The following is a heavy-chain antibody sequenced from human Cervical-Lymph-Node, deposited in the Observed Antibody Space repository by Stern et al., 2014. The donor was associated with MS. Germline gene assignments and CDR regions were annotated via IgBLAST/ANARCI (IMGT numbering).Heavy chain of an antibody. D-gene: IGHD3-10*01. CDR2: TIPILGTA. V-gene: IGHV1-69*01. CDR3: ARAASTTSSYNF. J-gene: IGHJ4*02. Sequence: QVQLVQSGAEVKKPGSSVKVSCQASGGSFINNVISWVRQAPGQGLEWMGGTIPILGTALYAQKFRGRVTITADESTRTAYMELSSLRSDDTAVYFCARAASTTSSYNFWGPGTLVTVSS. CDR1: GGSFINNV.